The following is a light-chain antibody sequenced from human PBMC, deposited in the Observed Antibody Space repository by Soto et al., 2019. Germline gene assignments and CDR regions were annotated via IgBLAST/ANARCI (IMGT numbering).Light chain of an antibody. V-gene: IGKV3-15*01. CDR3: QQYNKWPLT. Sequence: EIVMTQSPATLSVSPGERATLSCRASQSVYSTLAWYQQKPGQAPSLLIYHASTRVTGIPARFSGSGSGTEFTLTISSLQSEDFAVYYCQQYNKWPLTFGGGTKLEIK. CDR2: HAS. J-gene: IGKJ4*01. CDR1: QSVYST.